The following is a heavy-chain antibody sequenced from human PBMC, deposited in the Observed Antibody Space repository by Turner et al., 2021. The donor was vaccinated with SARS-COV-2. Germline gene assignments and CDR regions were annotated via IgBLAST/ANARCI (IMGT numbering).Heavy chain of an antibody. J-gene: IGHJ4*02. CDR2: IYYSGST. Sequence: QLQLQESGPGLVKPSETLSLTCTVSGGSISSSYYYWGWIRQRPGKGLEWIGSIYYSGSTYYNPSLKSRVTISVDTSKNQFSLKLSSVTAADTAVYYCARQGSGSYYAVPHYWGQGTLVTVSS. D-gene: IGHD3-10*01. CDR1: GGSISSSYYY. V-gene: IGHV4-39*01. CDR3: ARQGSGSYYAVPHY.